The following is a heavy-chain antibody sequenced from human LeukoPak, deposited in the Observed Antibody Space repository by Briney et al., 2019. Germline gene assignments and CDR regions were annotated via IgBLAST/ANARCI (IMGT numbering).Heavy chain of an antibody. CDR2: IYYSGSS. J-gene: IGHJ4*02. D-gene: IGHD3-3*01. Sequence: SETLSLTCTVSGGSISSSSYYWGWIRQPPGKGLEWIGSIYYSGSSYYNPSLKSRVTISVDTSKNQFSLKLSSVTAADTAVYYCARVGRITIFGVVRTWFDYWGQGTLVTVSS. V-gene: IGHV4-39*07. CDR1: GGSISSSSYY. CDR3: ARVGRITIFGVVRTWFDY.